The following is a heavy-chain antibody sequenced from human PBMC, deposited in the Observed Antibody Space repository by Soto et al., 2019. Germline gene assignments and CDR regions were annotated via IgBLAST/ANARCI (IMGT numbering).Heavy chain of an antibody. CDR2: IYYSGST. Sequence: QVQLQESGPGLVKPSETLSLTCTVSVSGGSVSTGVHYWSWIRQPPGKGLEWIGYIYYSGSTNYNPSLKSRVTIAVDTSKNHFSLKLTSVTAADPAVYSCARGYYTSWYWFDRWGRGTLVTVSS. CDR3: ARGYYTSWYWFDR. D-gene: IGHD6-13*01. CDR1: GGSVSTGVHY. V-gene: IGHV4-61*03. J-gene: IGHJ2*01.